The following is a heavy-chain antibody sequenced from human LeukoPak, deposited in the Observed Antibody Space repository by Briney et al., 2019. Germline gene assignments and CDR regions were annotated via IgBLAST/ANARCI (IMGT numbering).Heavy chain of an antibody. CDR1: GFTFSSYS. Sequence: GGSLRLSCAAPGFTFSSYSMNWVRQAPGKGLEWVSSIYSTTTYIYYADSVKGRFTISRDNAENSLYLQMNSRRAEDTAVYYCARDQFIHAFDIWGQETMVTVSS. V-gene: IGHV3-21*01. CDR2: IYSTTTYI. D-gene: IGHD5-24*01. J-gene: IGHJ3*02. CDR3: ARDQFIHAFDI.